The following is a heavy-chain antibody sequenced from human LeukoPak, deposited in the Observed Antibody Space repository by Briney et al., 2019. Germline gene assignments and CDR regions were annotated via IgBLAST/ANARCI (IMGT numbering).Heavy chain of an antibody. V-gene: IGHV3-53*01. Sequence: GGSLRLSCAASGFTVSSNYMSWVRQAPGKGLEWVSVIYSGGSTYYADSVKGRFTISRDNPKNTLYLQMTSLRAGDTAVYYCAKLIPAADSWGQGTLVTVSS. CDR2: IYSGGST. J-gene: IGHJ5*01. D-gene: IGHD6-13*01. CDR1: GFTVSSNY. CDR3: AKLIPAADS.